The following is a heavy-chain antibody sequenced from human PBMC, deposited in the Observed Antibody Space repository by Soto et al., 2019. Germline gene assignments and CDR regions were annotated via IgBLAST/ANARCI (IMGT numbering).Heavy chain of an antibody. CDR1: GFTFSSYA. V-gene: IGHV3-30-3*01. J-gene: IGHJ4*02. CDR3: ARDWETSATGLIDS. Sequence: PGESLKISCVASGFTFSSYALHWVRQAPGKGLEWVAVTSYDGSNKYYADSVEGRFTISRDNSKNTLYLQTSSLTTEDTAMYYCARDWETSATGLIDSWGQGTLVTVSS. D-gene: IGHD3-9*01. CDR2: TSYDGSNK.